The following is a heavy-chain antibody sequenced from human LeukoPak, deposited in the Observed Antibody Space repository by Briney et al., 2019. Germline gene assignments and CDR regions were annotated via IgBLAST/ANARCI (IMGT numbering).Heavy chain of an antibody. V-gene: IGHV3-74*01. CDR1: GFTFSRYW. D-gene: IGHD2/OR15-2a*01. CDR3: ASYLTSIPSGMDV. J-gene: IGHJ6*02. Sequence: PGGSLRLSCAASGFTFSRYWMHWLRQAPGKGLVWVSRISIDGSSTSYAGSVKGRFTISRDNGKNTLYLQMNSLRAEDTAVYYCASYLTSIPSGMDVWGQGTTVTVSS. CDR2: ISIDGSST.